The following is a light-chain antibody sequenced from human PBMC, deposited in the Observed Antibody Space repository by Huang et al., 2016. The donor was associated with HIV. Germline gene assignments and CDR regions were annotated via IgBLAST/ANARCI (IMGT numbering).Light chain of an antibody. CDR3: QQYNNWPPMYT. Sequence: EIVMTQSPATLSVSPGERATLSCSASQSVSINLAWYQQKPGQAPRLLIYGASTGATGIPAMFRALGSGKEFTLTISSLQSGDFAVYYCQQYNNWPPMYTFGQGTNLEIK. J-gene: IGKJ2*01. CDR1: QSVSIN. CDR2: GAS. V-gene: IGKV3-15*01.